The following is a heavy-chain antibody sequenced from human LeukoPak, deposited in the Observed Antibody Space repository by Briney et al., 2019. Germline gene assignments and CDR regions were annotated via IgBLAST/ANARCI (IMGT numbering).Heavy chain of an antibody. J-gene: IGHJ4*02. CDR2: ISGSGGST. CDR3: AKGGRNIVVVPAAPFDY. Sequence: GGSLRLSCAASGFTLSSYAMSWVRQAPGKGLEWVSAISGSGGSTYYADSVKGRFTISRGNSKNTLYLQMNSLRAEDTAVYYCAKGGRNIVVVPAAPFDYWGQGTLVTVSS. D-gene: IGHD2-2*01. CDR1: GFTLSSYA. V-gene: IGHV3-23*01.